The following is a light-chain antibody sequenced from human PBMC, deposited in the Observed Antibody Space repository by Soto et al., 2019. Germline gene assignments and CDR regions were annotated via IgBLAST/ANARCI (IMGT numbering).Light chain of an antibody. CDR2: DTS. Sequence: EIELTQSPATLSLSPGERATLSCRASQSVSSSLAWYQQKHGQAPRLLISDTSNRATGIPARFSGSGSGTDFTLTISSLEPEDFAVYYCQQYGSSGTFGQGTKVDIK. CDR3: QQYGSSGT. CDR1: QSVSSS. V-gene: IGKV3-11*01. J-gene: IGKJ1*01.